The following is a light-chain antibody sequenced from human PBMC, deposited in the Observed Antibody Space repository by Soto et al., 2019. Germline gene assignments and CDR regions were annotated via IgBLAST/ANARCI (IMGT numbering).Light chain of an antibody. CDR1: QSISSY. Sequence: IQMTQSPSSLSSSAGDRVTITCRASQSISSYLNWYQQKPGKAPKLLIYAASSLQSGVPSRFNGSGSGTDFTLTISSLQPEDFATYYCQQSYSTPQTFGQGTKVDIK. J-gene: IGKJ1*01. V-gene: IGKV1-39*01. CDR3: QQSYSTPQT. CDR2: AAS.